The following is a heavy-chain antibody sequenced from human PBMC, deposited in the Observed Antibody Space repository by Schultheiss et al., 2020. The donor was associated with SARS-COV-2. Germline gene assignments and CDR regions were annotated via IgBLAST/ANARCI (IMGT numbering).Heavy chain of an antibody. V-gene: IGHV3-49*04. Sequence: GGSLRLSCAASGFTFSSYGMHWVRQAPGKGLEWVGFIKSKTYGGTTEYAASVKGRFTISRDDSKSVAYLQMNSLKTEDTAVYYCSRGRQWLPYFDYWGQGTLVTVSS. J-gene: IGHJ4*02. D-gene: IGHD6-19*01. CDR1: GFTFSSYG. CDR2: IKSKTYGGTT. CDR3: SRGRQWLPYFDY.